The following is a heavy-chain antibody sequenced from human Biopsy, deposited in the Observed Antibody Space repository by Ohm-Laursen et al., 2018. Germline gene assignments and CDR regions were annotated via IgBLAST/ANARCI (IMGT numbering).Heavy chain of an antibody. J-gene: IGHJ3*02. Sequence: TLSLTCTVSGDSVSSGSFYWTWIRQPPGQGLEYIGYIYDRGSTANYNLSLESRVTMSVDTSKNQFPLNLRSVTAADTAVYYCARGTGRYYVYGAFDIWGQGTVVTVSS. CDR2: IYDRGSTA. V-gene: IGHV4-61*01. CDR1: GDSVSSGSFY. D-gene: IGHD1-26*01. CDR3: ARGTGRYYVYGAFDI.